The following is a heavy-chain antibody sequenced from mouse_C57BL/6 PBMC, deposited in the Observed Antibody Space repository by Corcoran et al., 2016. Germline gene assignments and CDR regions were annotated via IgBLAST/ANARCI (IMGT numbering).Heavy chain of an antibody. CDR1: GYTFTTYG. V-gene: IGHV9-3*01. Sequence: QIQLVQSGPELKKPGETDKISCKASGYTFTTYGMSWVKQAPGKDLKWMGWINTYSGVPTYADDFKGRFAFSLETSASTAYLQINNLKNEDTATYFCVRDSNWYFDVWGTGTTVTVSS. CDR2: INTYSGVP. J-gene: IGHJ1*03. CDR3: VRDSNWYFDV.